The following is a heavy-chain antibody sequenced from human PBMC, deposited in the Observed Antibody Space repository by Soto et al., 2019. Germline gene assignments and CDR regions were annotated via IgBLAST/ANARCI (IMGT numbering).Heavy chain of an antibody. CDR2: ISSSSSYI. CDR3: ARDRYSSSWYGAFDI. Sequence: PGGSLRLSCAASGFTFSSYSMNWVRQAPGKGLEWVSSISSSSSYIYYADSVKGRFTISRDNAKNSLYLQMNSLRAEDTAVYYCARDRYSSSWYGAFDIWGQGTMVTVSS. D-gene: IGHD6-13*01. V-gene: IGHV3-21*01. CDR1: GFTFSSYS. J-gene: IGHJ3*02.